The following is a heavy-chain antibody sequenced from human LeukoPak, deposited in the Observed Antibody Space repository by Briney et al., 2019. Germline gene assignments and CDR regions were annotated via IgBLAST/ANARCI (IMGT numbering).Heavy chain of an antibody. Sequence: GASVKVSCKASGYTFTSYDINWVRQATGQGLEWMGWMNPNSGNTGYAQKFQGRVTMTRNTSISTAYMELSSLRSEDTAVYYCARRAIRADRPPIRPLGYWGQGTLVTVSS. CDR2: MNPNSGNT. CDR3: ARRAIRADRPPIRPLGY. D-gene: IGHD2-21*01. CDR1: GYTFTSYD. J-gene: IGHJ4*02. V-gene: IGHV1-8*01.